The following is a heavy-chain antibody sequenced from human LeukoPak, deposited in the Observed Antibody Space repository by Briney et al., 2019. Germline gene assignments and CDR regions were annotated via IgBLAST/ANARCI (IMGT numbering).Heavy chain of an antibody. V-gene: IGHV4-30-4*08. Sequence: KPSETLSLTCTVSGGSISSSNYYWGWIRQPPGKGLEWIGYIYYSGSTYYNPSLKSRVTISVDTSKNQFSLKLSSVTAADTAVYYCARKCSSTSCSPFYYYYYMDVWGKGTTVTVSS. CDR2: IYYSGST. CDR3: ARKCSSTSCSPFYYYYYMDV. CDR1: GGSISSSNYY. D-gene: IGHD2-2*01. J-gene: IGHJ6*03.